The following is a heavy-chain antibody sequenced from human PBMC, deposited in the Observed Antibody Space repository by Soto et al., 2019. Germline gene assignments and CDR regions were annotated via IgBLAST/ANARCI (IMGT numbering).Heavy chain of an antibody. CDR1: IYPFNDYY. CDR3: ARAHLGGDSNGMDV. Sequence: GVSLGLCFASSIYPFNDYYMNGIRPAPGKGLEWVSYISSSGSTIYYADSVKGRFTISRDNANNSLYLQMSSLRAEDTAVYHCARAHLGGDSNGMDVWGQGTTV. V-gene: IGHV3-11*01. CDR2: ISSSGSTI. D-gene: IGHD3-16*01. J-gene: IGHJ6*02.